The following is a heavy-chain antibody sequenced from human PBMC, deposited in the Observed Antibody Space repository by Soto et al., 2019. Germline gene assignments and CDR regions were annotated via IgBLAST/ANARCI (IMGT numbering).Heavy chain of an antibody. V-gene: IGHV3-21*01. Sequence: EVQLVESGGGLVKPGGSLRLSCAASGFTFSSYSMNWVRQAPGKGLEWVSSISSSSSYIYYADSVKGRFTISRDNAKNALCRLMSSLGAEDTAVDYCARDGSSGYRDYWGQGTLVTVSS. J-gene: IGHJ4*02. CDR3: ARDGSSGYRDY. CDR2: ISSSSSYI. D-gene: IGHD3-22*01. CDR1: GFTFSSYS.